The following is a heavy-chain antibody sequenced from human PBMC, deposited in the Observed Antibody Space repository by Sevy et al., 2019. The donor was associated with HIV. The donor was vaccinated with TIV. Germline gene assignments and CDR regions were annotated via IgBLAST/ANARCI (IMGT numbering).Heavy chain of an antibody. V-gene: IGHV4-39*01. CDR1: GGSISSTNYY. J-gene: IGHJ4*02. D-gene: IGHD3-22*01. Sequence: SETLSLTCTVSGGSISSTNYYWGWIRQPPGKGLEWIGNVYYSGSTFYNPSLKSRVTISLDTSKNQFSLKLSSVTDADTAVYYCGSTPYYYDSIGYYAFGFWGQGALVTVSS. CDR2: VYYSGST. CDR3: GSTPYYYDSIGYYAFGF.